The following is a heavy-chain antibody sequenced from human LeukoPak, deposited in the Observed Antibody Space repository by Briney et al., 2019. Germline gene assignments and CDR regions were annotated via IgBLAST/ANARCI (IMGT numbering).Heavy chain of an antibody. V-gene: IGHV4-31*03. Sequence: SQTLSLTCTVSGGSISSGGYYWSWIRQHPGKGLEWIGYIYYSGSTYYNPSLKSRVTISVDTSKNQFSLKLSSVTAADTAVYYCARDRVDSSGYFYYYYYYGMDVWGQGTTVTVSS. D-gene: IGHD3-22*01. CDR2: IYYSGST. CDR1: GGSISSGGYY. CDR3: ARDRVDSSGYFYYYYYYGMDV. J-gene: IGHJ6*02.